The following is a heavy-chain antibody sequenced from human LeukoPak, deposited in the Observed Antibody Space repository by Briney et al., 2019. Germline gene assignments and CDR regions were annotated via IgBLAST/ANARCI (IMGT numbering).Heavy chain of an antibody. D-gene: IGHD3-10*01. Sequence: GGSLRLSCAASGFTVSSNYMTWVRQAPGKGLEWVSAISGSGGSTYYADSVKGRFTISRDNSKNTLYLQMNSLRAEDTAVYYCAKDRRAGSYDYWGQGTLVTVSS. CDR2: ISGSGGST. V-gene: IGHV3-23*01. CDR3: AKDRRAGSYDY. J-gene: IGHJ4*02. CDR1: GFTVSSNY.